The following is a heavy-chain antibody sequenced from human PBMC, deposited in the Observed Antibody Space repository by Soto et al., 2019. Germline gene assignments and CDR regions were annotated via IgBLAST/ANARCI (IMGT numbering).Heavy chain of an antibody. CDR3: AIPYSNYYYYYGMDV. V-gene: IGHV5-10-1*01. Sequence: PGESLKISCKGSGCSFTSYWISWVRQMPGKGLEWMGRIDPSDSYTNCSPSFQGHVTISADKSISTAYLQWSSLKASDTAMYYCAIPYSNYYYYYGMDVWGQGTTVTVSS. D-gene: IGHD2-15*01. CDR1: GCSFTSYW. J-gene: IGHJ6*02. CDR2: IDPSDSYT.